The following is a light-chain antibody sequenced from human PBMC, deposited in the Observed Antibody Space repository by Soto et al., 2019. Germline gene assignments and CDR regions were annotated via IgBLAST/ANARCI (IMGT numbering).Light chain of an antibody. V-gene: IGKV3-20*01. CDR1: QSVSSSY. J-gene: IGKJ5*01. CDR2: GAS. Sequence: EIVLTQSPGTLSLSPGERATLSYRASQSVSSSYLAWYQQKPGQAPRLLIYGASSRATGIPDRFSGSGSGTDFTLTISRLEPADCAVYYCQQYGSSSITFGQGTRLEIK. CDR3: QQYGSSSIT.